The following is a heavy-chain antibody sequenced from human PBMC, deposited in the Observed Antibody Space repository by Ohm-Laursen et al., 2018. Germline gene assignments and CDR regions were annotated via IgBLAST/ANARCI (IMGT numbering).Heavy chain of an antibody. CDR1: GFTFSSYA. CDR3: ARDDCSRSSCYFWASDY. V-gene: IGHV3-23*01. D-gene: IGHD2-2*01. CDR2: ISGNAVRT. Sequence: SLRLSCAASGFTFSSYAMSWVRQAPGKGPEWVSSISGNAVRTYDADSVKGRFSISRDNSKNTLDLQMNSLRAEDTAVYYCARDDCSRSSCYFWASDYWGQGTLVTVSS. J-gene: IGHJ4*02.